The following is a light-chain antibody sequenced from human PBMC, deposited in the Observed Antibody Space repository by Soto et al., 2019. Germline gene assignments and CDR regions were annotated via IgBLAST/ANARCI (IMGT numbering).Light chain of an antibody. CDR3: SSYTSSSTYV. V-gene: IGLV2-14*01. Sequence: QSALSQPASVSGSPGQSITISCTGTSSDVGGYNSLSWYQQHPGKVLKLMIYDVNNRPSGVSYRFSGSKSGNTASLTISGLQAEDEADYYCSSYTSSSTYVFGTGTKLTVL. CDR2: DVN. J-gene: IGLJ1*01. CDR1: SSDVGGYNS.